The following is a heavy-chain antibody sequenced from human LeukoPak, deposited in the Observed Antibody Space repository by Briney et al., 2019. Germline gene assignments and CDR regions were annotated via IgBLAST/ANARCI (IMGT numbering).Heavy chain of an antibody. Sequence: SETLSLTCAVYGGSFRGYYWSWIRQPPGKGLEWIGEINHSGSTNYNPSLKSRVTISVDTSKNQFSLKLSSVTAADTAVYYCARGPITMVRGAHYYGMDVWGKGTTVTVSS. CDR2: INHSGST. D-gene: IGHD3-10*01. J-gene: IGHJ6*04. CDR1: GGSFRGYY. V-gene: IGHV4-34*01. CDR3: ARGPITMVRGAHYYGMDV.